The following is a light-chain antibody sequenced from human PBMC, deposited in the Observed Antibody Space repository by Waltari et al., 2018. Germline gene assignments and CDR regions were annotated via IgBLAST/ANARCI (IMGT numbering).Light chain of an antibody. V-gene: IGLV8-61*01. CDR1: SDSVSISKY. Sequence: TVVTQEPSLSVSPGGTVTLTCGLSSDSVSISKYPSWYQQTPGQAPRTLIYNTNTRPSGVPDRFSGSILGSKAALTIAGTQADDESDYYCLVYMGSGIWVFGGGTRLTVL. J-gene: IGLJ3*02. CDR3: LVYMGSGIWV. CDR2: NTN.